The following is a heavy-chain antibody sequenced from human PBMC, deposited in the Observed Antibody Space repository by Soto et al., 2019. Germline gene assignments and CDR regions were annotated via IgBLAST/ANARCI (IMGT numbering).Heavy chain of an antibody. CDR3: ARDGGSHGPSYFDS. CDR1: GSTFSYYG. J-gene: IGHJ4*02. D-gene: IGHD3-16*01. Sequence: VHLVESGGGVVQPGRSLRLSCAASGSTFSYYGMNWVRQAPGKGPEWVAVIWYDGSIKYYAEPVKGRFSISRDNSKNTLYLNMNSLRTEDTAVYYCARDGGSHGPSYFDSWGQGSQVIVSS. V-gene: IGHV3-33*01. CDR2: IWYDGSIK.